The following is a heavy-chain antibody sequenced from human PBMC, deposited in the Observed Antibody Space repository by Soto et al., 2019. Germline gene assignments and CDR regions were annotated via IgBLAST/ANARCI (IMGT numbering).Heavy chain of an antibody. CDR3: AKKVNSGPGSQYFDY. J-gene: IGHJ4*02. D-gene: IGHD3-10*01. Sequence: GGSLRLSCAASGFTFSSYSMSWVRQAPGKGLEWVSGFRTGGDDGTTYYADSVKGRFTISRDNSKNTLFLQMNSLRAEDTAIYYCAKKVNSGPGSQYFDYWGQGTLVTVSS. CDR2: FRTGGDDGTT. V-gene: IGHV3-23*01. CDR1: GFTFSSYS.